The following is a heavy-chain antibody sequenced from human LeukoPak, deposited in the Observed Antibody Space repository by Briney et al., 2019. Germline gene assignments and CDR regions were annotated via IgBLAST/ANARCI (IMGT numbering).Heavy chain of an antibody. CDR2: IRWNSGSI. V-gene: IGHV3-9*01. Sequence: PGRSLRLSCAASGFSFADYAMHWVRQAPGKGLEWVSGIRWNSGSIGKADSVRGRFTISRDNSKNTLYLQMNSRRAEDTAVYYCAKDRGDVSSSLYYDGMDVWGQGTTVTVSS. CDR1: GFSFADYA. D-gene: IGHD6-13*01. J-gene: IGHJ6*02. CDR3: AKDRGDVSSSLYYDGMDV.